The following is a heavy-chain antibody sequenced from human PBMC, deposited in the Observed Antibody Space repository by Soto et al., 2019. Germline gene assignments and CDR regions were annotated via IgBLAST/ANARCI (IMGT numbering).Heavy chain of an antibody. Sequence: GESLKISCHTSGYSFTDYWIGWVRQMPGKGLEWMGLIYPGDSDTRNSPSFQGQVTFSVDTSLSTAFLHWSSLKASDTAMYFCAKRGGSPADPFDVWGPGTMVTVSS. J-gene: IGHJ3*01. D-gene: IGHD1-26*01. CDR3: AKRGGSPADPFDV. CDR1: GYSFTDYW. CDR2: IYPGDSDT. V-gene: IGHV5-51*01.